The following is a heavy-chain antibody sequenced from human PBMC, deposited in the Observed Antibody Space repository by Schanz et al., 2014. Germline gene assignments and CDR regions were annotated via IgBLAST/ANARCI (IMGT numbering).Heavy chain of an antibody. CDR1: GFTFSSYA. CDR2: ISGSGGST. Sequence: EVQLLESGGGLVQPGGSLRLSCAASGFTFSSYAMSWVRQAPGKGLEWVSAISGSGGSTYYADSVKGRFTISRDNSKNTLYLQMSSLTTEDTAVYYCARVALPGYSSPRDAFDIWGQGTMXTVSS. V-gene: IGHV3-23*01. D-gene: IGHD5-18*01. CDR3: ARVALPGYSSPRDAFDI. J-gene: IGHJ3*02.